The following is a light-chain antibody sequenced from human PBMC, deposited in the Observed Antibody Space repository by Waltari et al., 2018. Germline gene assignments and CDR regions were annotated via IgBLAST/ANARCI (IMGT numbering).Light chain of an antibody. V-gene: IGKV1-9*01. CDR1: QGISTH. J-gene: IGKJ5*01. CDR3: QQRNNYPIT. Sequence: DIQLTQSPSSLSASVGDRVIITCRASQGISTHLAWYQQKPGKAPKLLIYTASTLQSGVPSRFSVSGSGTEFTLTISSLQPEDFSAYYCQQRNNYPITFGQGTRLEI. CDR2: TAS.